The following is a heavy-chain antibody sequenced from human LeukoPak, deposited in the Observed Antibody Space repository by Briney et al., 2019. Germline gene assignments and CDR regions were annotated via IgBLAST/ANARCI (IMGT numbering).Heavy chain of an antibody. CDR3: ARKGNYDSSGYPIPFDY. CDR1: GGSFSGYY. CDR2: IYHSEST. Sequence: SETLSLTCAVYGGSFSGYYWSWIRQPPGKGLEWIGEIYHSESTNYNPSLKSRVTISVDTSKNQFSLRLTSVTAADAAVYYCARKGNYDSSGYPIPFDYWGQGTLVTVSS. J-gene: IGHJ4*02. D-gene: IGHD3-22*01. V-gene: IGHV4-34*01.